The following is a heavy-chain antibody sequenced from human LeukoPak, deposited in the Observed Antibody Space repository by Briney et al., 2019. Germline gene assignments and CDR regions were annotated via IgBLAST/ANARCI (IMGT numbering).Heavy chain of an antibody. CDR3: AKDLYDSSGYISPQADY. D-gene: IGHD3-22*01. Sequence: PGGSLRLSCAASGFTFSSYSMNWVRQAPGKGLEWVAFIRYDGSNKYYADSVKGRFTISRDNSKNTLYLQMNSLRAEDTAVYYCAKDLYDSSGYISPQADYWGQGTLVTVSS. J-gene: IGHJ4*02. V-gene: IGHV3-30*02. CDR1: GFTFSSYS. CDR2: IRYDGSNK.